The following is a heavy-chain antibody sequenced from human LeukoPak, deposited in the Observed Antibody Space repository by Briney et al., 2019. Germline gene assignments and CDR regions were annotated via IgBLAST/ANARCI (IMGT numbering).Heavy chain of an antibody. D-gene: IGHD5-24*01. CDR2: ISSSGSTI. CDR3: ARQTRSLQFLDY. V-gene: IGHV3-48*03. J-gene: IGHJ4*02. CDR1: GVTFSSYE. Sequence: GGSLRLSCAASGVTFSSYEMNWVREAPGKGLEWVSYISSSGSTIYYADSVKGRFTISRDNAKNSLYLQMNSLRAEDTAVYYCARQTRSLQFLDYWGQGTLVTVSS.